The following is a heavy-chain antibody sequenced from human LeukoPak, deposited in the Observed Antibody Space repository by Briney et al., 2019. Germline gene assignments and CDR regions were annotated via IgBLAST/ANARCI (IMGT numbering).Heavy chain of an antibody. CDR3: ARDQYDTWSRRGNFDS. J-gene: IGHJ4*02. CDR1: GFTFGKYW. CDR2: IKLDGSEK. V-gene: IGHV3-7*03. D-gene: IGHD3-3*01. Sequence: GGSLRLSCVASGFTFGKYWMSWVRQAPGKGLEWVANIKLDGSEKNYVDSVKGRFTISRDNTKNSLYLQMNSLRAEDTAVLYCARDQYDTWSRRGNFDSWGQGTLVTVSS.